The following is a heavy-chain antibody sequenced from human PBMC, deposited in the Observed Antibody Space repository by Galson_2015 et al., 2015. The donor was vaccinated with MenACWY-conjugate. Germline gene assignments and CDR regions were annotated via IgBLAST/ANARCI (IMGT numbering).Heavy chain of an antibody. CDR1: GITFRHCG. CDR3: AWGRNPTVKSMYLDY. J-gene: IGHJ4*02. Sequence: SLRLSCAASGITFRHCGMNWVRQAPGKGLEWISYISPGSGIIYYADSAKGRFTISRDDAKNSLFLQISSLRDEDTAVYYCAWGRNPTVKSMYLDYWGQGTLVTVSP. V-gene: IGHV3-48*02. CDR2: ISPGSGII. D-gene: IGHD1-14*01.